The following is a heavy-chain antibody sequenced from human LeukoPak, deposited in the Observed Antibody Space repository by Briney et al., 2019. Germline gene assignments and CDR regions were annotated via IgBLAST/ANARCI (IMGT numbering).Heavy chain of an antibody. Sequence: SETLSLTCTVSGGSISSYYWSWLRQPPGKGLEWIGYIYYSGSTNYNPSLKSRVTISVDTSKNQFSLKLSSVTAADTAVYYCARDYSSGYYDAFDIWGQGTMVTVSS. CDR3: ARDYSSGYYDAFDI. V-gene: IGHV4-59*01. J-gene: IGHJ3*02. D-gene: IGHD3-22*01. CDR2: IYYSGST. CDR1: GGSISSYY.